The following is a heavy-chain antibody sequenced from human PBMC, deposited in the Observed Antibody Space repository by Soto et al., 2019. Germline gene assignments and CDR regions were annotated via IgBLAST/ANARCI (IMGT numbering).Heavy chain of an antibody. Sequence: ASVKLSCKASGYTFTGYYMHWVRQAPGQGLEWMGWINPNSGGTNYAQKFQGWVTMTRDTSISTAYMELSRLRSDDTAVYYCARAHCSSTSCYGYFDYWGQGTLVTVSS. CDR3: ARAHCSSTSCYGYFDY. V-gene: IGHV1-2*04. J-gene: IGHJ4*02. D-gene: IGHD2-2*01. CDR2: INPNSGGT. CDR1: GYTFTGYY.